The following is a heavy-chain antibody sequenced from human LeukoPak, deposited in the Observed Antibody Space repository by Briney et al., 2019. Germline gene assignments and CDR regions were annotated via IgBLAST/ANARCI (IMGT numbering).Heavy chain of an antibody. CDR3: ARDIRGVSDYFDY. D-gene: IGHD3-10*01. Sequence: GGSLRLSCAASGFTVSSNYMSWVRQAPGKGLEWVSYISSSSSTIYYADSVKGRFTISRDNAKNSLYLQMNSLRAEDTAVYYCARDIRGVSDYFDYWGQGTLVTVSS. CDR2: ISSSSSTI. J-gene: IGHJ4*02. CDR1: GFTVSSNY. V-gene: IGHV3-48*04.